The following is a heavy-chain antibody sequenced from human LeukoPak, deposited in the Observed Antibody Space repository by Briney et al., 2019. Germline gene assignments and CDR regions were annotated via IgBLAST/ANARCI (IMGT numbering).Heavy chain of an antibody. V-gene: IGHV1-2*02. D-gene: IGHD2-2*01. CDR1: GYTFTGYY. Sequence: ASMKVSCKASGYTFTGYYMHWVRQAPGQGLEWMGWINPNSGGTNYAQKFQGGVTMTRDTSISTAYMELSRLRSDDTAVYYCARERGGRYCSSTSCYRVGAFDIWGQGTMVTVSS. CDR3: ARERGGRYCSSTSCYRVGAFDI. J-gene: IGHJ3*02. CDR2: INPNSGGT.